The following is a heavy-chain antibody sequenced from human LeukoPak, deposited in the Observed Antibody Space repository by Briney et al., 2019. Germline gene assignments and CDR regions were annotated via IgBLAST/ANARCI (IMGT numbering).Heavy chain of an antibody. J-gene: IGHJ4*02. CDR3: ASLYGDYNY. CDR2: INHSGST. V-gene: IGHV4-34*01. Sequence: KPSETLSLTCAVYGGSFSGYYWSWIRQPPGKGLEWIGEINHSGSTNYNPSLKSRVTISVDTSKNQFSLKLSSVTAADTAVYYCASLYGDYNYWGQGTLVTVSS. CDR1: GGSFSGYY. D-gene: IGHD4-17*01.